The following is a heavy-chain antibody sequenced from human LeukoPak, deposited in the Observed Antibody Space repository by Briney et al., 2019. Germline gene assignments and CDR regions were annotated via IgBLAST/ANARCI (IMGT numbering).Heavy chain of an antibody. J-gene: IGHJ6*02. V-gene: IGHV3-30-3*01. CDR1: GFTFSSYA. Sequence: GGSLRLSCAASGFTFSSYAMHWVRQAPGKGLEWVAVISYDGSNKYYADSVKGRFTISRDNSKNTLYLQMDSLRAEDTAVYYCARATEYCSGGSCYPYGMDVWGQGTTVTVSS. D-gene: IGHD2-15*01. CDR3: ARATEYCSGGSCYPYGMDV. CDR2: ISYDGSNK.